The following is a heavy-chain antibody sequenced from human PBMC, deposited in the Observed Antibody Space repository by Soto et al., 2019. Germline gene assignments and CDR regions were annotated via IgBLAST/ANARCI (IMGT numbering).Heavy chain of an antibody. V-gene: IGHV3-30-3*01. CDR3: ARTVQRLVITTYFDY. CDR2: ISYDGSKK. CDR1: GFTFSSYA. Sequence: QVQLVESGGGVVQPGRSLRLSCAASGFTFSSYAMHWVRQAPGKGLEWVAVISYDGSKKYYADSVKGRFTISRDNSKNTLYLQMNSLRAEDTAVYYCARTVQRLVITTYFDYWGQGTLVTVSS. D-gene: IGHD3-22*01. J-gene: IGHJ4*02.